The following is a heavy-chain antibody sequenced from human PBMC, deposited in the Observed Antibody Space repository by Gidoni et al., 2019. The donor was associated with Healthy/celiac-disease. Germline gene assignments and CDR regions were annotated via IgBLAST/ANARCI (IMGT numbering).Heavy chain of an antibody. CDR1: GYSFTSYW. Sequence: DVQLVQSGAEVKKPGESLRISCKGSGYSFTSYWISWVRQMPGKGLEWMGRIDPSDSYTNYSPSFQGHVTISADKSISTAYLQWSSLKASDTAMYYCARRGFYYCSGGSCDSDYYYYGMDVWGQGTTVTVSS. J-gene: IGHJ6*02. V-gene: IGHV5-10-1*03. D-gene: IGHD2-15*01. CDR3: ARRGFYYCSGGSCDSDYYYYGMDV. CDR2: IDPSDSYT.